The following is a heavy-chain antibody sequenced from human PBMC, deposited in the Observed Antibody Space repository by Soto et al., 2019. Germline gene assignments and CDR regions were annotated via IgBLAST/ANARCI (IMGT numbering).Heavy chain of an antibody. CDR1: GFTFEDYA. J-gene: IGHJ6*02. Sequence: GGSLRLSCAASGFTFEDYAMHWVRQAPGKXLEWVSGISWNSGSIGYADSVKGRFTISRDNAKNSLYLRMNSLRPEDTALYYCAKEKAAAGRLDYYYYGMDVWGQGTTVTVSS. CDR2: ISWNSGSI. CDR3: AKEKAAAGRLDYYYYGMDV. D-gene: IGHD6-13*01. V-gene: IGHV3-9*01.